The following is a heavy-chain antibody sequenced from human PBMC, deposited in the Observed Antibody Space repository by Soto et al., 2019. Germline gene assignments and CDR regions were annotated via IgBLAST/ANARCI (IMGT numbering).Heavy chain of an antibody. J-gene: IGHJ5*02. CDR2: IYYSGIT. CDR3: ARGLRSRGFDP. CDR1: GGSISSYY. Sequence: SETLSLTCTVSGGSISSYYWSWIRQPPGKGLEYIGYIYYSGITNYNPSLKSRVTISVDTSKNQFSLKLSSVTAADTAVYYCARGLRSRGFDPWGQGTLVTVSS. D-gene: IGHD2-2*01. V-gene: IGHV4-59*08.